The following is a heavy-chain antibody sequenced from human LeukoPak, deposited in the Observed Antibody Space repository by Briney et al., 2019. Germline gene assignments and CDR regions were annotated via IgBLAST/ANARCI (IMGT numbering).Heavy chain of an antibody. CDR3: ARGGVMYYDILTGWAAFYI. CDR2: IIHIFGTA. CDR1: GGTFSSYA. Sequence: ASVKVSCKASGGTFSSYAISWVRQPPGQELEWMGRIIHIFGTANYAQKFQGRVTNTTDESTSTAYMELSSLRSEDTAVYYCARGGVMYYDILTGWAAFYIWGQGTMVTVSS. V-gene: IGHV1-69*05. D-gene: IGHD3-9*01. J-gene: IGHJ3*02.